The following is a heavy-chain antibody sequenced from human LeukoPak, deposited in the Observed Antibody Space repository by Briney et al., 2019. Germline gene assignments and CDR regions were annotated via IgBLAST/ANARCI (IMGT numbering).Heavy chain of an antibody. J-gene: IGHJ4*02. Sequence: PSETLALPCTFFGGSISSYYWSWIRQPAGKGLEWIGRIYTSGSTNYNPSLKSRVTMSVDTSKNQFSLKLSSVTAADTAVYYCARDRGGSYYRRIYYFDYWGQGTLVTVSS. D-gene: IGHD1-26*01. V-gene: IGHV4-4*07. CDR2: IYTSGST. CDR1: GGSISSYY. CDR3: ARDRGGSYYRRIYYFDY.